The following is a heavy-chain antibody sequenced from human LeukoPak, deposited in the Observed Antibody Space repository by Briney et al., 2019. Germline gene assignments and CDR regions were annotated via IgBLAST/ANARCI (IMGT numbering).Heavy chain of an antibody. CDR2: IYYSGNT. CDR3: ARMGQCNNGICANWFDP. Sequence: PSETLSLTCTVSGGSISSSNSYWGWIRQPPGKGLEWIGSIYYSGNTYYNASLKSQVSISIDTSKNQFSLKLNSVTAADTAEYYCARMGQCNNGICANWFDPWGQGTLVTVSS. D-gene: IGHD2-8*01. V-gene: IGHV4-39*07. CDR1: GGSISSSNSY. J-gene: IGHJ5*02.